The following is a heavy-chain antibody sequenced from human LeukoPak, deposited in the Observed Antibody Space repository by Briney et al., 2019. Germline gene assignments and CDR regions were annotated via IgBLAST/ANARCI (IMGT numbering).Heavy chain of an antibody. CDR3: AKNPSAYCGGDCYSDY. CDR1: GFTFTSSA. Sequence: GGSLRLSCAASGFTFTSSAMSWVRQAPGRGLEWVSAVSGSGAGTYYADSVKGRFTVSRDNSKNTLYLQMNTLRAEDTAIYYCAKNPSAYCGGDCYSDYWGQGTLVTASS. V-gene: IGHV3-23*01. J-gene: IGHJ4*02. CDR2: VSGSGAGT. D-gene: IGHD2-21*01.